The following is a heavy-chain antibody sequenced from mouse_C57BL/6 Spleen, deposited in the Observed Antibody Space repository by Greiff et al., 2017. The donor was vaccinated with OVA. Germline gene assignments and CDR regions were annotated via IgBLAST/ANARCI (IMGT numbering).Heavy chain of an antibody. D-gene: IGHD1-1*01. Sequence: EVTLMESGAELVKPGASVKLSCTASGFNIKDYYMHWVKQRTEQGLEWIGRIDPEDGETKYAPKFQGKATITADTSSNTAYLQLSSLTSEDTAVYYGARDFDTTVPRAYWGQGTLVTVSA. V-gene: IGHV14-2*01. CDR2: IDPEDGET. CDR1: GFNIKDYY. J-gene: IGHJ3*01. CDR3: ARDFDTTVPRAY.